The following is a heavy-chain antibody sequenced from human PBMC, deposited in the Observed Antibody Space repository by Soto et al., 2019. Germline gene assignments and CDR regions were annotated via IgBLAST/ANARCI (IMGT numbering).Heavy chain of an antibody. CDR1: GFTVSSDA. D-gene: IGHD3-10*01. CDR3: ALPGRAGTYYRFDS. J-gene: IGHJ4*02. CDR2: ISGSGGST. V-gene: IGHV3-23*01. Sequence: PGGAQRVSCAASGFTVSSDAMSWVRQAPGKGLEWVSAISGSGGSTYYADAVKGRFTVSRDNSKNTLCLQMNSLRAEDTAVYYRALPGRAGTYYRFDSWGEGT.